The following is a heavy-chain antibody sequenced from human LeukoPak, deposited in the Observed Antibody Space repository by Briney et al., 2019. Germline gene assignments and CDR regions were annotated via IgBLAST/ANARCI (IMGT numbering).Heavy chain of an antibody. CDR1: GFTVSSNY. V-gene: IGHV3-21*01. CDR3: ARQPGV. Sequence: GGSLRLSCAASGFTVSSNYMNWIRQAPGKGLEWVSSISSTSSYIYYADSVKGRFTISRDNSKNTLYLQMNSLRAEDTAVYYCARQPGVWGKGTTVTVSS. J-gene: IGHJ6*04. CDR2: ISSTSSYI.